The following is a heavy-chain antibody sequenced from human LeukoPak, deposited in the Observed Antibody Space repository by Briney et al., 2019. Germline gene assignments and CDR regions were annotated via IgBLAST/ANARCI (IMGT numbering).Heavy chain of an antibody. J-gene: IGHJ5*02. CDR1: RFTVSSNY. CDR2: IYSGGST. CDR3: ARDLDWGAFDA. Sequence: GGSLRLSCAASRFTVSSNYMSWVRQAPGKGLEWVSEIYSGGSTYYADSVKGRFTISRDNSKSTVSLQMNSLRAEDTALYYCARDLDWGAFDAWGQGTLVTVSS. V-gene: IGHV3-53*01. D-gene: IGHD3-9*01.